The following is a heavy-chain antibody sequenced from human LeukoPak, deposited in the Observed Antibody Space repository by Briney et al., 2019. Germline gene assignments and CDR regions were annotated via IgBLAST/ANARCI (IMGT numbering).Heavy chain of an antibody. V-gene: IGHV3-48*03. CDR3: ARGKIVVLDY. CDR2: ISSSGSTI. D-gene: IGHD3-22*01. CDR1: GFIFSSYE. Sequence: GGSLRLSCAASGFIFSSYEMNWVRQAPGKGLEWVSYISSSGSTIYYADSVKGRFTISRDNAKNSLYLQMNSLRAEDTAVYYCARGKIVVLDYWGQGTLVTVFS. J-gene: IGHJ4*02.